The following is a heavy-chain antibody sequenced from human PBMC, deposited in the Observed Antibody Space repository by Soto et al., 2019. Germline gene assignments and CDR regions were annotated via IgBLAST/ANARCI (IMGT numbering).Heavy chain of an antibody. CDR2: TYYRSKWYN. D-gene: IGHD1-26*01. J-gene: IGHJ3*02. V-gene: IGHV6-1*01. CDR1: GDSASSNSAA. Sequence: SQTLSLTCAISGDSASSNSAAWNLIRQSPSRGLEWLGRTYYRSKWYNDYAVSVKSRITINPDTSKNQFSLQLNSVTPEDTAVYYCARGRIVGATNAFDIWGQGTMVTVSS. CDR3: ARGRIVGATNAFDI.